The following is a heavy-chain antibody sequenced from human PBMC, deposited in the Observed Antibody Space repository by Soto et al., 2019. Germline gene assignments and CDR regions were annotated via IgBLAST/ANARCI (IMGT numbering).Heavy chain of an antibody. J-gene: IGHJ4*02. CDR2: IGTSGSYI. Sequence: PGGSLRHSCTASGLPFISYAMSWVRQATGKGLEWVSSIGTSGSYIYDTDSVKGRFTISRDNTKDSLYLQMNSLRAEDTAIYYCARGSAFIGLDYWGQGTPVTVSS. CDR3: ARGSAFIGLDY. V-gene: IGHV3-21*01. CDR1: GLPFISYA. D-gene: IGHD1-26*01.